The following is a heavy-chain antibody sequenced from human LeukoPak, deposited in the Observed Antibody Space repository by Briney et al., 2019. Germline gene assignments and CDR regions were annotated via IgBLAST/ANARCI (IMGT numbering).Heavy chain of an antibody. CDR2: ISWNSGSI. J-gene: IGHJ4*02. Sequence: PGGSLRLSCAASGFTFDDYAMHWVRQAPGKGLEWVSGISWNSGSIGYADSVKGRFTISRDNAKNSLYLQMNSLRAEGTALYYCAKDISGSSLETLDYWGQGTLVTVSS. V-gene: IGHV3-9*01. CDR3: AKDISGSSLETLDY. CDR1: GFTFDDYA. D-gene: IGHD1-26*01.